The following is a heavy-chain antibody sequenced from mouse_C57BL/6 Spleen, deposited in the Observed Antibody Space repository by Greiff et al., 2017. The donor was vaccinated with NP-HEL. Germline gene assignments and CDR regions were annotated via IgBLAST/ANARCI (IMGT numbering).Heavy chain of an antibody. V-gene: IGHV1-55*01. CDR2: IYPGSGST. Sequence: QVQLQQPGAELVKPGASVKMSCKASGYTFTSYWITWVKQRPGQGLEWIGDIYPGSGSTNYNEKFKSKATLTVDTSSSTAYRQLSSLTSEDSAVYYCARRRGYAPMDYWGQGTSVTVSS. D-gene: IGHD3-1*01. CDR3: ARRRGYAPMDY. CDR1: GYTFTSYW. J-gene: IGHJ4*01.